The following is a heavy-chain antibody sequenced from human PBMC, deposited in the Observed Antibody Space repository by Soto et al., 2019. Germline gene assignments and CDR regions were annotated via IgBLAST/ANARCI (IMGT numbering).Heavy chain of an antibody. Sequence: NPSETLSLTCAVYGGSVNGYYWNWIRQPPGKGLEWIGEINHTGGTHNNPSLKSRVTMSVDTSKNQFSLRLSSVTAADTAIYYCATRITVFGLLIPPFDPWGQGTQVTVSS. J-gene: IGHJ5*02. CDR1: GGSVNGYY. V-gene: IGHV4-34*01. D-gene: IGHD3-3*01. CDR2: INHTGGT. CDR3: ATRITVFGLLIPPFDP.